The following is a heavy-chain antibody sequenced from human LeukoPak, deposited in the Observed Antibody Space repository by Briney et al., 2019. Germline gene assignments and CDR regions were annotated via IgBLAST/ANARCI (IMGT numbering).Heavy chain of an antibody. CDR3: ARVGPGYCTNGVCFIDY. J-gene: IGHJ4*02. CDR1: GFTFGDYS. V-gene: IGHV3-49*03. Sequence: GGSLRLSCTASGFTFGDYSMTWFRQAPGKGLEWVSFIRNKASGGTTEHAASVRGRFTTSRDDSKSIAYLQMNSLRAEDTAVYYCARVGPGYCTNGVCFIDYWGQGTLVTVSS. D-gene: IGHD2-8*01. CDR2: IRNKASGGTT.